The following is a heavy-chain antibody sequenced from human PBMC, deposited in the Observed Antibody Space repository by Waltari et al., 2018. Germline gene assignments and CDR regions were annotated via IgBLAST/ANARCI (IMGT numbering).Heavy chain of an antibody. CDR2: ISGSSNTI. CDR1: GSPFSTYS. Sequence: EVQLVESGGGLVQPGQSLRLSCAASGSPFSTYSMNWVRQAPGKGLEWVSYISGSSNTIYYAGSVKGRFTISRDNAKNSLFLQMNSLRAEDTAVYYCARDAYYSDSSGYHFDYWGQGTLVTVSS. D-gene: IGHD3-22*01. V-gene: IGHV3-48*04. J-gene: IGHJ4*02. CDR3: ARDAYYSDSSGYHFDY.